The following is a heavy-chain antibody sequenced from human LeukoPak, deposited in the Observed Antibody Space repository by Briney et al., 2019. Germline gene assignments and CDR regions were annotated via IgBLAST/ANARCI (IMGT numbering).Heavy chain of an antibody. V-gene: IGHV3-33*01. CDR1: GFTFNTYG. Sequence: GGSLRLSCAASGFTFNTYGMHWVRQAPGKGLGWVAFIWFDGSNKYYTDSVKGRFAISRDNSKNTLYLQMNSLRAEDTAVYYCARDAHCSGGNCPFDFWGQGALVTVSS. J-gene: IGHJ4*02. CDR2: IWFDGSNK. D-gene: IGHD2-15*01. CDR3: ARDAHCSGGNCPFDF.